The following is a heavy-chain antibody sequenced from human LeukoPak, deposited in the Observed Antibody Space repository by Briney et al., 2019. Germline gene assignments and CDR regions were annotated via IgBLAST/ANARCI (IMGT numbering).Heavy chain of an antibody. Sequence: SETLSLTCTVSGGSISSGDYYWSWIRQPPGKGLEWIGYIYFSGSTYYNPSLKSRVTISVDTSKNQFSLKLSSVTAADTAVYYCARERGVVGAYDYWGQGTLVTVSS. CDR3: ARERGVVGAYDY. V-gene: IGHV4-30-4*01. D-gene: IGHD1-26*01. CDR1: GGSISSGDYY. CDR2: IYFSGST. J-gene: IGHJ4*02.